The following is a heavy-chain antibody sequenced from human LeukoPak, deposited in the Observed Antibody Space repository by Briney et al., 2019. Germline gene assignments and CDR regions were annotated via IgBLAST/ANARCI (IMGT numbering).Heavy chain of an antibody. V-gene: IGHV4-39*01. CDR3: ATSPARCSGGSCYYYYYGMDV. CDR2: IYYSGST. D-gene: IGHD2-15*01. J-gene: IGHJ6*02. Sequence: SETLSLTCTVSGGSISSSSCYWGWIRQPPGKGLEWIGSIYYSGSTYYNPSLKSRVTISVDTSKNQFSLKLSSVTAADTAVYYCATSPARCSGGSCYYYYYGMDVWGQGTTVTVSS. CDR1: GGSISSSSCY.